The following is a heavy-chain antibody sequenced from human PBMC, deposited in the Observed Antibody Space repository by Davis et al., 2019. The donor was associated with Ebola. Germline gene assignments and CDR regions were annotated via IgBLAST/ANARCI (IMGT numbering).Heavy chain of an antibody. Sequence: MPSETLSLTCAVYGGSFSDYYWSWIRQPPEKGLDWIGEINPSGSTNYNPSLKSRVTISVDTSKNQFSLKLSSVTAADTAVYYCAREDSVVSRGMDVWGQGTTITVSS. CDR2: INPSGST. D-gene: IGHD2-2*01. CDR1: GGSFSDYY. V-gene: IGHV4-34*01. J-gene: IGHJ6*02. CDR3: AREDSVVSRGMDV.